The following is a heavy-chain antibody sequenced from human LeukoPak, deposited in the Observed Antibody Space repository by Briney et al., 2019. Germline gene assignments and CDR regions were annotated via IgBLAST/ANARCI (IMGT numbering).Heavy chain of an antibody. D-gene: IGHD3-10*01. CDR3: AKEAPPSMVRGELYYYYYGMDV. CDR1: GFTFSSYA. V-gene: IGHV3-23*01. CDR2: ISGSGGST. J-gene: IGHJ6*02. Sequence: GGSLRLSCAASGFTFSSYAMSWVRQAPGKGLEWVSAISGSGGSTYYADSVKGRFTISRDNSKNTLYLQMNSLRAEDTAVYYCAKEAPPSMVRGELYYYYYGMDVWGQGTTVTVSS.